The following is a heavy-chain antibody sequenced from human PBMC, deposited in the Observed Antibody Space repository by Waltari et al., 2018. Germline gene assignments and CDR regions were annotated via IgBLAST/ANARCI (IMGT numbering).Heavy chain of an antibody. J-gene: IGHJ6*03. V-gene: IGHV1-69*12. CDR3: AGHITGTAFDYYYMDV. CDR1: GGTFSSYA. CDR2: IIPIFGTA. Sequence: QVQLVQSGAEVKKPGSSVKVSCKASGGTFSSYAISWVRQAPGQGLEWMGGIIPIFGTANYAQKFQGRVTITADESTSTAYMELSSLRSEDTAVYYCAGHITGTAFDYYYMDVWGKGTTVTISS. D-gene: IGHD1-7*01.